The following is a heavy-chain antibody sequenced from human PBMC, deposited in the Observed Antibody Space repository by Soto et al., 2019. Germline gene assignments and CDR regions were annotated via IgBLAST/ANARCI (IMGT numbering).Heavy chain of an antibody. Sequence: QVQLVQSGAEVKKPGASVRVSCKASGYSFTDYHIHWVRQAPGQGLEWLGRINPRSGGTSTAQKYEGWVTMTRDRSISAVYMALTRLRSDDTAVYFCARGHSTDCSNGVCSFFYNPEMDVWGQGTTVTVSS. J-gene: IGHJ6*02. D-gene: IGHD2-8*01. CDR1: GYSFTDYH. CDR2: INPRSGGT. CDR3: ARGHSTDCSNGVCSFFYNPEMDV. V-gene: IGHV1-2*04.